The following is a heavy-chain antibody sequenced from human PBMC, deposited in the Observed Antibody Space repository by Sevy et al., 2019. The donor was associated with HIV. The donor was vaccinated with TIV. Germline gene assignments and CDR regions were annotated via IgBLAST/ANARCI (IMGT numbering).Heavy chain of an antibody. CDR2: IYYSGRT. CDR1: GVSISGYY. V-gene: IGHV4-59*01. J-gene: IGHJ6*02. Sequence: SETLSLTCTVYGVSISGYYWSWIRQPPGKGLEWIGYIYYSGRTNYNPSLQGRVSISTDTSKNQFSLKLSSVTAADTAVYSCARALADYYYAMDVWGQGTTVTVSS. CDR3: ARALADYYYAMDV.